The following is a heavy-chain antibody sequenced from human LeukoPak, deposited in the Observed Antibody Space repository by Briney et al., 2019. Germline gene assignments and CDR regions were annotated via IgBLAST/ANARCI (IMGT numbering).Heavy chain of an antibody. J-gene: IGHJ4*02. Sequence: GGPLRLSCAASGFTFSSYWMSWVRQAPGKGLEWVAHIGTNGGSTEYGDSVKGRFTISRDDAKNSLFLQMHTLRADDTAVYYCARWRSLQSEFDYWGQGSLVTVSS. CDR3: ARWRSLQSEFDY. CDR2: IGTNGGST. V-gene: IGHV3-7*01. D-gene: IGHD5-12*01. CDR1: GFTFSSYW.